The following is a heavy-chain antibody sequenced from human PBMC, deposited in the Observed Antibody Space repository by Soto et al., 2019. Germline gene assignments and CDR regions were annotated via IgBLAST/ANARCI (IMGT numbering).Heavy chain of an antibody. CDR3: AMYYAFWSGPLRYGMDV. V-gene: IGHV4-34*01. J-gene: IGHJ6*02. Sequence: PSETLSLTCAVYGGSFSGYYWSWIRQPPGKGLEWIGEINHSGSTNYNPSLKSRVTISVDTSKDQFSLKLSSVTAADTAVYYCAMYYAFWSGPLRYGMDVWGQGTPVTVSS. CDR2: INHSGST. D-gene: IGHD3-3*01. CDR1: GGSFSGYY.